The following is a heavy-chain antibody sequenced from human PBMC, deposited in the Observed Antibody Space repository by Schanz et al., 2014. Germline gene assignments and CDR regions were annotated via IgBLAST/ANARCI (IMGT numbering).Heavy chain of an antibody. CDR2: INPSGVST. J-gene: IGHJ6*02. V-gene: IGHV1-46*02. CDR3: ARENKDYDSILNKFFHYGLDL. D-gene: IGHD3-3*02. CDR1: GATFNSYA. Sequence: QVRLVQSGAEVKKPGSSVKVSCKSSGATFNSYAFGWVRQAPGQGLEWLGIINPSGVSTSSAQEFQGRVTMTWDRSISTANMELSRLRSDDTAVYYCARENKDYDSILNKFFHYGLDLWGQGTTVTVSS.